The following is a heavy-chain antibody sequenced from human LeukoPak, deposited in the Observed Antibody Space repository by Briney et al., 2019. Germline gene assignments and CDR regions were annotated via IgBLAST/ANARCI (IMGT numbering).Heavy chain of an antibody. V-gene: IGHV1-69*13. CDR2: IIPIFGTA. J-gene: IGHJ2*01. CDR1: GGTFSSYA. D-gene: IGHD1-26*01. Sequence: ASVKVSCKASGGTFSSYAISWVRQAPGQGLEWMGGIIPIFGTANYAQKLQGRVTITADESTSTAYMELSSLRSEDTAVYYCARDPSSGSYFRYFDLWGRGTLVTVSS. CDR3: ARDPSSGSYFRYFDL.